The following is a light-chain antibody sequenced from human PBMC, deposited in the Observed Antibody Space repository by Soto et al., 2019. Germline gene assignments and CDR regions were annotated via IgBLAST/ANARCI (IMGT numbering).Light chain of an antibody. CDR2: GAS. CDR1: QTIRSNY. J-gene: IGKJ2*01. Sequence: ETVLTQSPGTLSLSPGERATLSCRASQTIRSNYLAWYRQTPGQAPRLLIYGASNRATGIPDRFSGSGSGTDFTLIISRLEPEDFALYYCQQYGSSPYTFGQGTKVEIK. CDR3: QQYGSSPYT. V-gene: IGKV3-20*01.